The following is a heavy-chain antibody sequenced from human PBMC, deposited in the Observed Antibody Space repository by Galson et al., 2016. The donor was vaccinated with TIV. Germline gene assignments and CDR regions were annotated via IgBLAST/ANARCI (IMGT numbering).Heavy chain of an antibody. D-gene: IGHD1-7*01. V-gene: IGHV1-69*05. CDR2: IIPIFKIA. J-gene: IGHJ4*01. CDR1: GDIFSSYS. Sequence: SVKVSCKASGDIFSSYSVNWVRQAPGQGPEWIGGIIPIFKIANYAQKFQGRVSITMDEYTGTGYMELTSLKSGDTAVYYCVRGQGGNYKRYYFDQWGHGTLVTVSS. CDR3: VRGQGGNYKRYYFDQ.